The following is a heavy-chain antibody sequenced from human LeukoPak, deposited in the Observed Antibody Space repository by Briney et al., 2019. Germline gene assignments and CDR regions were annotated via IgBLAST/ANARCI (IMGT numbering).Heavy chain of an antibody. CDR2: ISGSGGST. D-gene: IGHD2/OR15-2a*01. J-gene: IGHJ6*03. CDR3: AKATSNSDYYYYYMDV. CDR1: GFTVRSYG. V-gene: IGHV3-23*01. Sequence: GGSLRLSCAASGFTVRSYGMSWVRQAPGKGLEWVSAISGSGGSTYYADSVKGRFTISRDNSKNTLYLQMNSLRAEDTAVYYCAKATSNSDYYYYYMDVWGKGTTVTISS.